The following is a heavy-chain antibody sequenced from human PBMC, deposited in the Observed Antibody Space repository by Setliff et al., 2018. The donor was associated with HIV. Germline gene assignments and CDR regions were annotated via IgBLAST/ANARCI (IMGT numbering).Heavy chain of an antibody. V-gene: IGHV3-66*02. Sequence: PGGSLRLSCAASGFTCTVSGGSISTGGYYMSWVRQAPGKGLEWVSTIYSDGSTYHADSVNGRFTLSRDISENALYLQIDSLRPEDTAVYYCARLRLYNSALDYWGQGTLVTVSS. D-gene: IGHD3-10*01. CDR1: GFTCTVSGGSISTGGYY. CDR3: ARLRLYNSALDY. CDR2: IYSDGST. J-gene: IGHJ4*02.